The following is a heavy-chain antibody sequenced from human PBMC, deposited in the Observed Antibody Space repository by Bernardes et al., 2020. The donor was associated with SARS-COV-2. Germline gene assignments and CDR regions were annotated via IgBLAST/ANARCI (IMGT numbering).Heavy chain of an antibody. CDR1: GFTFSSYW. CDR2: IKQDGSEK. Sequence: GGSLRLSCAASGFTFSSYWMSWVRQAPGKGLEWVANIKQDGSEKYYVDSVKGRFTISRDNAKNSLYLQMNSLRAEDTAVYYCARVLEAEGRYFDWLPYYYYGMDVWGQGTTVTVSS. J-gene: IGHJ6*02. CDR3: ARVLEAEGRYFDWLPYYYYGMDV. V-gene: IGHV3-7*01. D-gene: IGHD3-9*01.